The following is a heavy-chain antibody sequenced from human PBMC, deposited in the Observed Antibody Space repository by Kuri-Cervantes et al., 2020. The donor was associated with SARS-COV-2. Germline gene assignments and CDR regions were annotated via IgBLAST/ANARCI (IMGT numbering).Heavy chain of an antibody. J-gene: IGHJ3*02. V-gene: IGHV4-39*01. CDR1: GGSITSNYN. Sequence: SETLSLTCTVSGGSITSNYNWGWIRQPPGKGLEWIGTISYSGHTYYNPSLKSRVAMFIDTSKNQFSLKLYSLTAADTSVYYCARHMYKSNPGDAFDISGRGTLVT. CDR3: ARHMYKSNPGDAFDI. CDR2: ISYSGHT. D-gene: IGHD1-20*01.